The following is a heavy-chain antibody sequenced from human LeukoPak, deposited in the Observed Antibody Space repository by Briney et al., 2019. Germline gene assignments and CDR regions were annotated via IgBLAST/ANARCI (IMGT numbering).Heavy chain of an antibody. D-gene: IGHD4-17*01. CDR2: INYSGST. V-gene: IGHV4-34*01. CDR1: GVSFSGYY. J-gene: IGHJ4*02. Sequence: SETLSLTCAVYGVSFSGYYWSWIRQPPGKGLEWIGVINYSGSTNYNPSLKSRVTISVDTSKNQFSLKLSSVTAADTAAYYCARGGATVTIIDYWGQGTLVTVSS. CDR3: ARGGATVTIIDY.